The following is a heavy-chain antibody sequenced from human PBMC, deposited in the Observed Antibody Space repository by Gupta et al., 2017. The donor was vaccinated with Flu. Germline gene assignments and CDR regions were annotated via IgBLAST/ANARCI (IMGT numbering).Heavy chain of an antibody. CDR3: ARVKHSGSGSYYMDV. Sequence: RQHPGEGLECIGYIYYIGTTYYQPSLRSRVPISIDTSKSHFSRKLSSVTAADTAVYYCARVKHSGSGSYYMDVWGKVTTVTVSS. D-gene: IGHD3-10*01. V-gene: IGHV4-31*02. CDR2: IYYIGTT. J-gene: IGHJ6*03.